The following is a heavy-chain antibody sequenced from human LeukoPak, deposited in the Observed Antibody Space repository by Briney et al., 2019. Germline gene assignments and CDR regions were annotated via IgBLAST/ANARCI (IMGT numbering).Heavy chain of an antibody. CDR2: ISAYNGNT. CDR1: GYTFTSYG. CDR3: ATITPGRYYGMDV. V-gene: IGHV1-18*01. J-gene: IGHJ6*02. D-gene: IGHD5-24*01. Sequence: ASVKVSCKASGYTFTSYGISWVRQAPGQGLEWMGWISAYNGNTNYAQKLQGRVTMTEDTSTDTAYMELSSLRSEDTAVYYCATITPGRYYGMDVWGQGTTVTVSS.